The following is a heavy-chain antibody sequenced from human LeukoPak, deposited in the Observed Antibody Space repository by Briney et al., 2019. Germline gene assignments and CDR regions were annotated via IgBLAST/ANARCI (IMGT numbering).Heavy chain of an antibody. CDR2: IYHSGST. CDR1: GGSISSGGYS. D-gene: IGHD2-21*01. V-gene: IGHV4-30-2*01. Sequence: SQTLPLTCAVSGGSISSGGYSWSWIRQPPGKGLEWIGYIYHSGSTNYNPSLKSRVTISIDTSKNQFSLKMNSVTAADTAVYYCARRGGGNYPYFFDYWGQGTLVTVSS. J-gene: IGHJ4*02. CDR3: ARRGGGNYPYFFDY.